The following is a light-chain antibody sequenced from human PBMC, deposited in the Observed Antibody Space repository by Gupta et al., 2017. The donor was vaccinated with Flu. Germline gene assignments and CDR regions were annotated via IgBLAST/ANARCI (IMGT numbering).Light chain of an antibody. CDR2: DAS. CDR3: QQHGDWAKT. Sequence: EVMMAQSPDTLSVSPGERATLSSRTSQSIGSKLAWYQQKPGQAPRLLIYDASTRATGIPARFSGSGSGTEFTLTISIRHSEDSAVYNCQQHGDWAKTFGQGTKVEIK. J-gene: IGKJ1*01. CDR1: QSIGSK. V-gene: IGKV3-15*01.